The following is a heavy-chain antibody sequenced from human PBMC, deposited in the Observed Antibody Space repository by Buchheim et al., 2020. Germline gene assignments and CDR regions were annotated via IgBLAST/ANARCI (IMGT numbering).Heavy chain of an antibody. J-gene: IGHJ4*02. Sequence: EVQLVESGGGLVQPGGSLRLSCAASGFTFDSYNMNWVRQAPGKGLEWLSSISSSSSTIYYADSVKGRFTISRDNAKNSLDLQMNSLRAEDTAVYYCARDPSGYYDILTGYFGSISYFDYWGQGTL. D-gene: IGHD3-9*01. CDR3: ARDPSGYYDILTGYFGSISYFDY. CDR1: GFTFDSYN. CDR2: ISSSSSTI. V-gene: IGHV3-48*01.